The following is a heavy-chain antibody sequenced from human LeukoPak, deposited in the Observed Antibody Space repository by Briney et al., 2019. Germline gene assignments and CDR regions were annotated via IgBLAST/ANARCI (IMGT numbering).Heavy chain of an antibody. D-gene: IGHD3-10*01. CDR2: ISGDGTGT. CDR1: GFTFDDYA. V-gene: IGHV3-43*02. J-gene: IGHJ4*02. Sequence: GGSLRLSCAASGFTFDDYAMHWVRQTPGKGLEWVSLISGDGTGTYYADSVKGRFTISRDNSKNSLYLQVNSLTTEDTALYYCARGRFGEFSKSLDFWGQGTLVTVSS. CDR3: ARGRFGEFSKSLDF.